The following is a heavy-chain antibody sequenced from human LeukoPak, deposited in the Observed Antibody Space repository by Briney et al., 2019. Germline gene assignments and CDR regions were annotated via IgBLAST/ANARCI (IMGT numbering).Heavy chain of an antibody. D-gene: IGHD1-26*01. Sequence: SVKVSCKASGGTFSSYAISWVRQAPGQGLEWMGGIIPIFGTANYAQKFQGRVTITADESTSTAYMELSSLGSEDTAVYYCARELSSGSLATGDYGMDVWGQGTTVTVSS. V-gene: IGHV1-69*13. J-gene: IGHJ6*02. CDR2: IIPIFGTA. CDR3: ARELSSGSLATGDYGMDV. CDR1: GGTFSSYA.